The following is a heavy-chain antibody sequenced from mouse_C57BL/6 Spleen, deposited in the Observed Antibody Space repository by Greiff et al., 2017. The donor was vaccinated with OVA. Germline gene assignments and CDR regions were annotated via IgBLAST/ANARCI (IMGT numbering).Heavy chain of an antibody. J-gene: IGHJ1*03. D-gene: IGHD1-1*01. Sequence: EVKVVESEGGLVQPGSSMKLSCTASGFTFSDYYMAWVRQVPEKGLEWVANINYDGSSTYYLDSLKSRFIISRDNAKNILYLQMSSLKSEDTATYYCARGPIYYYGSTHWYFDVWGTGTTVTVSS. CDR2: INYDGSST. CDR3: ARGPIYYYGSTHWYFDV. CDR1: GFTFSDYY. V-gene: IGHV5-16*01.